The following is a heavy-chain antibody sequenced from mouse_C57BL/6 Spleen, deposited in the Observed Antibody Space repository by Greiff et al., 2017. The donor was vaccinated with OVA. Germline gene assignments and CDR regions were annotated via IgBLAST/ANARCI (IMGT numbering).Heavy chain of an antibody. CDR1: GFNIKDDY. V-gene: IGHV14-4*01. CDR3: TTGLWYFDV. J-gene: IGHJ1*03. CDR2: IDPENGDT. Sequence: VQLQQPGAELVRPGASVKLSCTASGFNIKDDYMHWVKQRPEQGLEWIGWIDPENGDTEYASKFQGKATITADTSSNTAYLQLSSLTSEDTAVYYCTTGLWYFDVWGTGTTVTVSS.